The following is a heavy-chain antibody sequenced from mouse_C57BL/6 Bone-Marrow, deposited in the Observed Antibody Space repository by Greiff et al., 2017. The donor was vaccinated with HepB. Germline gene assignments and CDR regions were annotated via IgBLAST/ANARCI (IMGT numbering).Heavy chain of an antibody. CDR2: IDPENGDT. CDR1: GFTITDDY. J-gene: IGHJ3*01. Sequence: VQLQQSGAELVRPGASVKLSCTASGFTITDDYMHWVKQRPEQGLEWIGWIDPENGDTEYASKFQGKATITADTSSNTAYLQLSSLTSEDTAVYYCTTGGPWFAYWGQGTRVTVSA. V-gene: IGHV14-4*01. CDR3: TTGGPWFAY. D-gene: IGHD3-3*01.